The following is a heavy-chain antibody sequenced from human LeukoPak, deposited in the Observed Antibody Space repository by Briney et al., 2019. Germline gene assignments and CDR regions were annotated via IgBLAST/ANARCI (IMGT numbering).Heavy chain of an antibody. Sequence: SETLSLTCTVSGGSISTSSYYWGWVRQSPGKGLEWIGSIFYSGTTYYNPSLKSRITMSVDTSKNQFSLKVNSVTAADTAVYYCARVSVAGTPYYYGMDVWGQGTTVTVSS. D-gene: IGHD6-19*01. J-gene: IGHJ6*02. CDR1: GGSISTSSYY. CDR2: IFYSGTT. CDR3: ARVSVAGTPYYYGMDV. V-gene: IGHV4-39*02.